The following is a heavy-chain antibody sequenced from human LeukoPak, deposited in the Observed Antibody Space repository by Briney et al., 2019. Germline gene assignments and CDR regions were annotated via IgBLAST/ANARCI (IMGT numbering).Heavy chain of an antibody. Sequence: GESLKISCKGSGYSFTNYWIGWVRQMPGKGLEWMGIIYPGDSDTRYSPSFQGQVTISADKSISTAYLQWSSLKASDTAMYYCARDGSGYSSGWLESYFDYWGQGTLVTVSS. D-gene: IGHD6-19*01. J-gene: IGHJ4*02. CDR1: GYSFTNYW. CDR2: IYPGDSDT. V-gene: IGHV5-51*01. CDR3: ARDGSGYSSGWLESYFDY.